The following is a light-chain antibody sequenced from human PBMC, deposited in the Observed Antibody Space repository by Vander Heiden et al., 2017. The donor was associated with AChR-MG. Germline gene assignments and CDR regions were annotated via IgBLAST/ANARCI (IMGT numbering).Light chain of an antibody. CDR2: ERI. J-gene: IGLJ3*02. CDR1: SSDIGTYNY. V-gene: IGLV2-8*01. Sequence: QSALTQPSSASGSPGQSVTIYCTGTSSDIGTYNYISWYQQHPGKAPYLIIYERINRPSGVPDRFSGSKSANPASLTVSVLQPEDEADYHCSSYAGNNNVVFGGGTKLTVL. CDR3: SSYAGNNNVV.